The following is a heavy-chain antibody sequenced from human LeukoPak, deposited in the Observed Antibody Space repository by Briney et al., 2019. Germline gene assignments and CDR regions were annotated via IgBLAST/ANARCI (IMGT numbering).Heavy chain of an antibody. CDR3: ARYCSSTSCPGGYYGMDV. CDR2: IYYSGST. V-gene: IGHV4-59*01. J-gene: IGHJ6*04. CDR1: SXXXXX. Sequence: SXXXXXWRXLGQPPGKGLEWIGYIYYSGSTNYNPSLKSRVTISVDTSKNQFSLKLSSVTAADTAVYYCARYCSSTSCPGGYYGMDVWGKGTTVTVSS. D-gene: IGHD2-2*01.